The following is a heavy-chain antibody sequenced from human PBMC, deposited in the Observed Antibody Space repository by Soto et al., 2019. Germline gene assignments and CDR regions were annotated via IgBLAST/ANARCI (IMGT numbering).Heavy chain of an antibody. CDR3: AREVVTTQWYFDN. Sequence: GGSLRLSCTASGFTFSSYGMGWVRQAPGKGLQWVSTIRGDGGQTHYTDSVKGRFSISRDNSKNTVYLQMDSLRPDDTGVYYCAREVVTTQWYFDNWGQGILVTVSS. V-gene: IGHV3-23*01. D-gene: IGHD1-1*01. CDR1: GFTFSSYG. J-gene: IGHJ4*02. CDR2: IRGDGGQT.